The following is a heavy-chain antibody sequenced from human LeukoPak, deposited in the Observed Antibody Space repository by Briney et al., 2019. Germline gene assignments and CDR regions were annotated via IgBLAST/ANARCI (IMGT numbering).Heavy chain of an antibody. Sequence: GGSLRLSCAASGFTFSSYGMHWVRQAPGKGLEWVAVIWYDGSNKYYADSVKGRFTISRDNSKNTLYLQMNSLRAEDTAVYYCARDPAPNYCDDKYYYYYMDVWGKGTTVTVSS. CDR2: IWYDGSNK. J-gene: IGHJ6*03. V-gene: IGHV3-33*01. CDR3: ARDPAPNYCDDKYYYYYMDV. CDR1: GFTFSSYG. D-gene: IGHD3-22*01.